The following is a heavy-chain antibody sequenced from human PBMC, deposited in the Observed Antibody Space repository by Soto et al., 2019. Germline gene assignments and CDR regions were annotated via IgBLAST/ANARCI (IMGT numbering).Heavy chain of an antibody. V-gene: IGHV3-23*01. CDR3: AKFRGPSYSYYYMDV. CDR1: GFTFSTYA. Sequence: EVQLLESGGGLVQPGGSLRLSCATSGFTFSTYAMNWLRQAPGRGLECVSFISGSGRTTYYADSMKGRFTVSRDNSKNTLYLQMNSLRAEDTALYYCAKFRGPSYSYYYMDVWGKGATVTVSS. CDR2: ISGSGRTT. J-gene: IGHJ6*03. D-gene: IGHD3-16*01.